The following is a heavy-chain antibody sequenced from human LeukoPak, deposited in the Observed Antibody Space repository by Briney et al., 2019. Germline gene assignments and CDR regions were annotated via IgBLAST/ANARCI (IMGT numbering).Heavy chain of an antibody. V-gene: IGHV3-21*01. CDR1: GFTFSSYS. J-gene: IGHJ4*02. D-gene: IGHD3-16*02. CDR2: ISSSSSYI. Sequence: SGGSLRLSCAASGFTFSSYSMNWVRQAPGKGLGWVSSISSSSSYIYYADSVKGRFTISRDNAKNSLYLQMSSLRAEDTAVYYCAREAPYDYVWGSYRFDYWGQGTLVTVSS. CDR3: AREAPYDYVWGSYRFDY.